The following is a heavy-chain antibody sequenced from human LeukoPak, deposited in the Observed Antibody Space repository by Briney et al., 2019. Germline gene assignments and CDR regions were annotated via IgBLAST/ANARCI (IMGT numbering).Heavy chain of an antibody. J-gene: IGHJ4*02. CDR1: GFTFSDYY. CDR2: ISSSSSYT. D-gene: IGHD2-2*01. V-gene: IGHV3-11*06. Sequence: GGSLRLSCAASGFTFSDYYMSWIRQAPGKGLEWVSYISSSSSYTNYADSVKGRFTISRDNAKNSLYLQMNSLRAEDTAVYYCAKPRVVPAAHFAYWGQGTLVTVSS. CDR3: AKPRVVPAAHFAY.